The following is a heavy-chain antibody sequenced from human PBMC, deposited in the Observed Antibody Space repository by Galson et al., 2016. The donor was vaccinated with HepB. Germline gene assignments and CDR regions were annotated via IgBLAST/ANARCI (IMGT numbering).Heavy chain of an antibody. CDR1: GFTFRNYA. CDR2: IDGPTPNT. D-gene: IGHD6-19*01. CDR3: TTWLSHHFDY. V-gene: IGHV3-23*01. J-gene: IGHJ4*02. Sequence: SLRLSCAASGFTFRNYALSWVRRAPGKGLEWVSHIDGPTPNTHYADSVRGRFSIYRDNSRDTLYLQMDSLTAEDSAIYYCTTWLSHHFDYWGLGTRVTVSS.